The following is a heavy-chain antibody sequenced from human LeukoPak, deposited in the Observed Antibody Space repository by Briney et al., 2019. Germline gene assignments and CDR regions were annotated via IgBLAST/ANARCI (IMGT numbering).Heavy chain of an antibody. J-gene: IGHJ4*02. Sequence: SVKVSCKASGGTFSSYAISWVRQAPGQGLEWMGGIIPIFGTASYAQKFQGRVTITADKSTSTAYMELSSLRSEDTAVYYCARDRVCSSTSCYSTPFDYWGQGTLVTVSS. D-gene: IGHD2-2*01. CDR3: ARDRVCSSTSCYSTPFDY. CDR2: IIPIFGTA. CDR1: GGTFSSYA. V-gene: IGHV1-69*06.